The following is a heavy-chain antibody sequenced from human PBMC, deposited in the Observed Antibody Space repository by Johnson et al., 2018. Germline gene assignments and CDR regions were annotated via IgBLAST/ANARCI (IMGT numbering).Heavy chain of an antibody. D-gene: IGHD2-15*01. CDR3: IYCSGTKCYDAFEI. J-gene: IGHJ3*02. CDR1: GFSFSRFW. V-gene: IGHV3-74*01. Sequence: VQLQESGGGLVQPGGSLRLSCAASGFSFSRFWMHWVRQEPGKRPIWVSRINGVGTITNYADSVKGRFTTSRENSNNTLYLQMNSLRDDDTAIYYCIYCSGTKCYDAFEIWGQGTAVTVSS. CDR2: INGVGTIT.